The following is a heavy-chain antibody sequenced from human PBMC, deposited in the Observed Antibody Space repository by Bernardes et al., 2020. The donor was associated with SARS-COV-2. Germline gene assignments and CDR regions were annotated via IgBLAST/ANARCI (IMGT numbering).Heavy chain of an antibody. J-gene: IGHJ6*02. CDR3: ARVVSGYYGMDV. CDR2: IWYDGSNK. V-gene: IGHV3-33*01. CDR1: GFTFSSYG. D-gene: IGHD6-19*01. Sequence: VGSLILSCAASGFTFSSYGMHWVRQAPGQGLEWVAVIWYDGSNKYYADSVKGRFTISRDNSKNTLYLQMNSLRAEDTAVYYCARVVSGYYGMDVWGQGTTVTVSS.